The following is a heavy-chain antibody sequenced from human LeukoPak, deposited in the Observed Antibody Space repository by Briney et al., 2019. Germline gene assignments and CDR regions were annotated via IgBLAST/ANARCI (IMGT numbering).Heavy chain of an antibody. CDR1: GYTFTSYG. CDR2: ISAYNGNT. D-gene: IGHD5-18*01. V-gene: IGHV1-18*01. CDR3: ARKTAGYSYVPSPVDY. J-gene: IGHJ4*02. Sequence: ASVKVSCKASGYTFTSYGISWVRQAPGQGLEWKGWISAYNGNTNYAQKLQGRVTMTTDTSTSTAYMELRSLRSDDTAVYYCARKTAGYSYVPSPVDYWGQGTLVTVSS.